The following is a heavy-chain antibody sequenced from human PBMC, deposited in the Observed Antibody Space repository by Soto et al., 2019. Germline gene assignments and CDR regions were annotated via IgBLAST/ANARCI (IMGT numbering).Heavy chain of an antibody. V-gene: IGHV3-66*01. CDR1: GFTFSSNY. Sequence: GGSLRLSCAASGFTFSSNYMSWVRQAPGKGLEWVSVIYSGGSTYYADSVKGRFTISRDNSKNTLYLQMNSLRAEDTAVYYCARDLLGVVVPAAYMDVWGKGTTVTVSS. J-gene: IGHJ6*03. CDR3: ARDLLGVVVPAAYMDV. D-gene: IGHD2-2*01. CDR2: IYSGGST.